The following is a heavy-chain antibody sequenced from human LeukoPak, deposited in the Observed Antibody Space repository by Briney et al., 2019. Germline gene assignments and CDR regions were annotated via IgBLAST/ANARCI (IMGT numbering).Heavy chain of an antibody. CDR1: GFTFSSYS. CDR2: ISSSSSYI. J-gene: IGHJ4*02. CDR3: ARDLSHNWNYDY. Sequence: PGGSLRLSRAASGFTFSSYSMNWVRQAPGKGLEWVSSISSSSSYIYYADSVKGRFTISRDNAKNSLYLQMNSLRAEDTAVYYCARDLSHNWNYDYWGQGTLVTVSS. D-gene: IGHD1-7*01. V-gene: IGHV3-21*01.